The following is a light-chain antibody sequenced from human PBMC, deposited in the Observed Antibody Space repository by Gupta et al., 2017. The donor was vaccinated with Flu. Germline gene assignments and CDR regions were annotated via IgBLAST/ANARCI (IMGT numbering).Light chain of an antibody. J-gene: IGLJ3*02. V-gene: IGLV2-14*03. CDR3: SSYTTSRTWV. CDR2: DVR. Sequence: ISDVRNRPSGVSNRFSGSKSGNTASLTISGLQAADEADYYCSSYTTSRTWVFGGGTKLTVL.